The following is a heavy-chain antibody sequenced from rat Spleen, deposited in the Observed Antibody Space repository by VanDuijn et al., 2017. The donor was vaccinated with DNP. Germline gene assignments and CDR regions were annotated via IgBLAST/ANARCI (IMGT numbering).Heavy chain of an antibody. CDR1: GFSLTDYN. CDR2: IASGGST. D-gene: IGHD1-2*01. CDR3: TRDYYSRYIYHWAMDA. V-gene: IGHV2-19*01. Sequence: QVQLKESGPGMVQPSQTLSLTCTVSGFSLTDYNVHWVRQPPGKVLEWIAAIASGGSTFYNSGLKSRLRISRDTSKSQVFLQMNSLQTEDSAIYYCTRDYYSRYIYHWAMDAWGQGTSVTVSS. J-gene: IGHJ4*01.